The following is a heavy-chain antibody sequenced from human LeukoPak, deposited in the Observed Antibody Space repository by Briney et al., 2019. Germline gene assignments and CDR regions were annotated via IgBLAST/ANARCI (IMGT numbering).Heavy chain of an antibody. J-gene: IGHJ3*02. Sequence: SETLSLTCAAYGGSFSGNYWSWVRQPPGKGLEWIGEINYRGSTNYNPSLKSRVTISVDTSKNQFSLKLSSVTAADTAVYYCARTTIVGATIGAFDIWGQGTMVTVSS. CDR2: INYRGST. D-gene: IGHD1-26*01. CDR3: ARTTIVGATIGAFDI. CDR1: GGSFSGNY. V-gene: IGHV4-34*01.